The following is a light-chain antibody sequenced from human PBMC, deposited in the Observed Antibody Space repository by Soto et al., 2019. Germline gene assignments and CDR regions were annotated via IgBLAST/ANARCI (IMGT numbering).Light chain of an antibody. CDR3: QQYNSYSPWT. CDR2: KAS. J-gene: IGKJ1*01. V-gene: IGKV1-5*03. CDR1: QSISSW. Sequence: DIQMTQSPSTLSASVGDRVTITCRASQSISSWLDWYQQKPGKAPKLLIYKASSLESGVPSRFSGSGSGTEFTLTISSLQPDDFATYYCQQYNSYSPWTLGQGTKVEIK.